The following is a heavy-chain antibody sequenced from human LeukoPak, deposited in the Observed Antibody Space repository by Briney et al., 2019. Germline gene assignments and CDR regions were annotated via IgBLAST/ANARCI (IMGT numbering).Heavy chain of an antibody. V-gene: IGHV4-61*02. J-gene: IGHJ4*02. CDR2: IYTSGST. Sequence: SQTLSLTCTVSGGSISSGSYYWSWIRQPAGKGLEWIGRIYTSGSTNYNPSLKSRVTISVDTSKNQFSLKLSSVTAADTAVYYCAREPSYYYDSSGYVDYWGQGTPVTVSS. CDR3: AREPSYYYDSSGYVDY. CDR1: GGSISSGSYY. D-gene: IGHD3-22*01.